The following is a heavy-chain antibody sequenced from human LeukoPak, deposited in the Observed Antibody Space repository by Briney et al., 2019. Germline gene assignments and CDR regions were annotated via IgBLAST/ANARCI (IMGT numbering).Heavy chain of an antibody. Sequence: GGSLRLSCAASGFTFSSYAMSWVRQAPGKGLEWLSAISGSGGSTYYADSVKGRFTISRDNSKNTLYLQMNSLRAEDTAVYYCAKFSDYYDSSGYPDYWGQGTLVTVSS. CDR3: AKFSDYYDSSGYPDY. D-gene: IGHD3-22*01. J-gene: IGHJ4*02. CDR2: ISGSGGST. CDR1: GFTFSSYA. V-gene: IGHV3-23*01.